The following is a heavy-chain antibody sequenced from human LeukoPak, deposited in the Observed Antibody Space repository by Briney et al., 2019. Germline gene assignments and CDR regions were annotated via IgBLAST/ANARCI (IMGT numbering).Heavy chain of an antibody. CDR1: GGSISSNSYY. D-gene: IGHD5-18*01. Sequence: SETLSLTCVASGGSISSNSYYWGWIRQPPGKGLEWIGSIYYSGSTYYNPSLKSRVTISVDTSKNQFSLKLRSVTAADTAVYYCAMSGLRGYSYAPAPNYFDYWGQGTLVTVSS. CDR3: AMSGLRGYSYAPAPNYFDY. CDR2: IYYSGST. V-gene: IGHV4-39*07. J-gene: IGHJ4*02.